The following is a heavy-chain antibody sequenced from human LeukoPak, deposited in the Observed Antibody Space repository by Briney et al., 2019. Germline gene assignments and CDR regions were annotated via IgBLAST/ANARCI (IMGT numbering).Heavy chain of an antibody. D-gene: IGHD5-12*01. V-gene: IGHV3-23*01. CDR2: ISGSGGST. CDR1: GFTFSSYA. Sequence: PGGSLRLSCAASGFTFSSYAMSWVRQAPGKGLEWVSAISGSGGSTYYADSVKGRFTISRDNSKNTLYLQMNSLRAEDTAVYYCARGALPSSGYASAAFDIWGQGTMVTVSS. CDR3: ARGALPSSGYASAAFDI. J-gene: IGHJ3*02.